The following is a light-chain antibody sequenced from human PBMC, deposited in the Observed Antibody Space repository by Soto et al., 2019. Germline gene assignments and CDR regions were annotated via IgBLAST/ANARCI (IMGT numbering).Light chain of an antibody. J-gene: IGKJ1*01. CDR3: QQRSNWLWT. V-gene: IGKV3-11*01. Sequence: EGVLTLSPVTLSLSPVERAPLSCRASQSVSSYLAWYQQKPGQAPRLLIYDASNRATGIPARFSGSGSGTDFTLTISSLEPEDFAVYYCQQRSNWLWTFGQGTKVDIK. CDR2: DAS. CDR1: QSVSSY.